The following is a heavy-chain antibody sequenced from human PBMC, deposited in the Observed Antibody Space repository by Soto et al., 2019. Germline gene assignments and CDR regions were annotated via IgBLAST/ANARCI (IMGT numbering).Heavy chain of an antibody. Sequence: QVQLQESGPGLVKPSETLSLTCTVSGGSISSYYWSWIRQPPGKGLEWIGYVYYSGSTGYNPSLKSRVTISADTSKNQLSMQLSSVTAADTAVYYCARWGGATAMVTEWFDPWCQGTLVTVS. J-gene: IGHJ5*02. CDR3: ARWGGATAMVTEWFDP. CDR1: GGSISSYY. V-gene: IGHV4-59*08. CDR2: VYYSGST. D-gene: IGHD5-18*01.